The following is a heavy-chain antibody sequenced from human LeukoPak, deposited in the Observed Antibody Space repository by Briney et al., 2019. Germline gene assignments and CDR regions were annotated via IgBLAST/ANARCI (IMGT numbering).Heavy chain of an antibody. CDR3: AKVLSYYDSSGSANFDY. CDR1: GFTFSSYW. V-gene: IGHV3-7*03. CDR2: IKQDGSEK. D-gene: IGHD3-22*01. J-gene: IGHJ4*02. Sequence: GGSLRLSCAASGFTFSSYWMSWVRQAPGKGLEWVANIKQDGSEKYYVDSVKGRFTISRDNSKNTLYLQMNSLRAEDTAVYYCAKVLSYYDSSGSANFDYWGQGTLVTVSS.